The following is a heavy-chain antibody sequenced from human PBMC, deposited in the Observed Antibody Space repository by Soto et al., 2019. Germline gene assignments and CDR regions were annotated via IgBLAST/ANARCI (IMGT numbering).Heavy chain of an antibody. CDR2: IIPIFGTA. CDR1: GGTFSSYA. J-gene: IGHJ4*02. Sequence: SVQVSCKASGGTFSSYAISWVRQAPGQGLELMGGIIPIFGTANYAQKFQGRVTITADKSTSTAYMELSSLRSEDTAVYYCARAGIAARHRNCDYWGQGTRVTVPS. D-gene: IGHD6-6*01. CDR3: ARAGIAARHRNCDY. V-gene: IGHV1-69*06.